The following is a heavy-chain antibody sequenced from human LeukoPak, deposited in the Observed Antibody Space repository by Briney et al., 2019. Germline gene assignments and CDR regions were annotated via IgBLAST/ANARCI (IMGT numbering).Heavy chain of an antibody. CDR3: ARKKCGNNCHVNYFDY. D-gene: IGHD1-1*01. CDR2: IRSDTTIQ. CDR1: GFTFRNYG. V-gene: IGHV3-30*02. J-gene: IGHJ4*02. Sequence: GGSLRLSCAASGFTFRNYGIHWVRQAPGKGLEWVAFIRSDTTIQYYADSVKGRFTISRDNSKNTVYLQMNSLRTEDTAVYYCARKKCGNNCHVNYFDYWGQGAAATVSS.